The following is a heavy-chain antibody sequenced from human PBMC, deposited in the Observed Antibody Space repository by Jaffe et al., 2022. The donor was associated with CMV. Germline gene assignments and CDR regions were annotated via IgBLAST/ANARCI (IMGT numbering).Heavy chain of an antibody. J-gene: IGHJ5*02. V-gene: IGHV5-51*01. D-gene: IGHD1-26*01. CDR2: IYPSDSDI. CDR3: ARVEGVHSGKTMGFDP. Sequence: EVQLVQSGAEVKKPGESLKISCKGSGYSFTNYWIAWVRQMPGKGLEWMAIIYPSDSDIKYNPSFQAQVTISADKSISTAYLQWSSLRASDTAIYYCARVEGVHSGKTMGFDPWGQGTLVTVSS. CDR1: GYSFTNYW.